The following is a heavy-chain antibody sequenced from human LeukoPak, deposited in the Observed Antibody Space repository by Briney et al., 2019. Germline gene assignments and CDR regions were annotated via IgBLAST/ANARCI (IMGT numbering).Heavy chain of an antibody. Sequence: GGSLRLSCAASGFTFSSYAMSWVRQAPGKGLEWVAVISYDGSNKYYADSVKGRFTIPRDNSKNTLYLQMNSLRAEDTAVYYCAKAYSYGSKVYYYYGMDVWGQGTTVTVSS. J-gene: IGHJ6*02. V-gene: IGHV3-30*18. CDR3: AKAYSYGSKVYYYYGMDV. CDR2: ISYDGSNK. D-gene: IGHD5-18*01. CDR1: GFTFSSYA.